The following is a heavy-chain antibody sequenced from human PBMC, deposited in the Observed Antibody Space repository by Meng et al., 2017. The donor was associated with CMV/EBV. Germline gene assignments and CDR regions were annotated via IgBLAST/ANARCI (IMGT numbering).Heavy chain of an antibody. J-gene: IGHJ4*02. D-gene: IGHD1-7*01. CDR1: GGTFSSYA. Sequence: QGQLVMSGAELKKPGSSGKGACKVSGGTFSSYAISWVRQAPGQGLEWMGGIIPIFGTANYAQKFQGRVTITADESTSTAYMELSSLRSEDTAVYYCARGSGAGTTWSYFDYWGQGTLVTVSS. CDR2: IIPIFGTA. V-gene: IGHV1-69*12. CDR3: ARGSGAGTTWSYFDY.